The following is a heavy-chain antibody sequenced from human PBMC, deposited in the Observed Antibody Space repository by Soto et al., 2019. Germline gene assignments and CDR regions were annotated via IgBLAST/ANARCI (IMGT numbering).Heavy chain of an antibody. D-gene: IGHD2-8*01. CDR3: AKNGQPPYYYYGLDV. J-gene: IGHJ6*02. CDR2: ISGYNGDT. Sequence: GVSAKACSNAPRDALACYSRWSPRQSTGKGLEWMGWISGYNGDTNYAQKFQGRVSMTLDTSTGTAYMELRSLTSDDTAIYYCAKNGQPPYYYYGLDVWGQGTKVTSP. CDR1: RDALACYS. V-gene: IGHV1-18*01.